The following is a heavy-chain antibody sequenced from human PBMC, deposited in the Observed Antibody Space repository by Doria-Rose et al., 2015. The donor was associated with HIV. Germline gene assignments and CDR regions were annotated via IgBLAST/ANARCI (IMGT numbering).Heavy chain of an antibody. Sequence: VQLVQSGGGLVGPGGSLGLSCATSGFTFSSHRINWVRQAPGKGLEWVSSISSTSAYINYADSVRGRFTISRDNARNSLYLQMDSLRAEDTAIYYCATGVTLDYWGQGTLVTVSS. CDR1: GFTFSSHR. CDR2: ISSTSAYI. CDR3: ATGVTLDY. V-gene: IGHV3-21*01. D-gene: IGHD3-10*01. J-gene: IGHJ4*02.